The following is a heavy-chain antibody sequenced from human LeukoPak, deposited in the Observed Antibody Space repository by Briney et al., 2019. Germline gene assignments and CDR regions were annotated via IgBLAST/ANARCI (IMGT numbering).Heavy chain of an antibody. Sequence: PGGSLRLSCVPSGLPIADFAMHWVRQAPGKGLEWVSLISGDGVSTFYADSVKGRFSISRDNSKNSLSLEMNSLRTEDTAMYYCARESGKFDYWGQGTLVAVSS. CDR3: ARESGKFDY. V-gene: IGHV3-43*02. CDR2: ISGDGVST. J-gene: IGHJ4*02. CDR1: GLPIADFA.